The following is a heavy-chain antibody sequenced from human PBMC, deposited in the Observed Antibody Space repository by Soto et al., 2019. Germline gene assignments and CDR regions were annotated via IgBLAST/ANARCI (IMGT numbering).Heavy chain of an antibody. V-gene: IGHV1-18*01. J-gene: IGHJ4*02. CDR3: ARWSCGDD. CDR1: GYTFNSYG. Sequence: QVHLVQSGAEVKKPGASVKVSWKASGYTFNSYGITWVRQAPGQGLEGMGRISAHNGNTDYTQKLQGRVIVTKDTATGTAYMVLRSVRSDCTAVYYCARWSCGDDWGQGALVTVSS. CDR2: ISAHNGNT. D-gene: IGHD1-26*01.